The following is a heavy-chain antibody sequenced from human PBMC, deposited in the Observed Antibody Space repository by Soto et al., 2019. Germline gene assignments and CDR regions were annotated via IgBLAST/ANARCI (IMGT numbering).Heavy chain of an antibody. CDR3: ARFDGASRGY. V-gene: IGHV3-48*03. CDR1: GFTFSNYE. D-gene: IGHD3-10*01. Sequence: EVQLVESGGGLVQPGGSLRLSCAVSGFTFSNYEMNWVRQAPGKGLEWISYISTSGTTIYYENSVKGRFTNSRDNAKSSLYLQMSSVRVEDTAVYYCARFDGASRGYWGQGTLVTVSS. CDR2: ISTSGTTI. J-gene: IGHJ4*02.